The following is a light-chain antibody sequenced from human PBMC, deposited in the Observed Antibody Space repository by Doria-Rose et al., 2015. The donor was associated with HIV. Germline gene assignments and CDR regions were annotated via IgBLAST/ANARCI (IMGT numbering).Light chain of an antibody. Sequence: VLTQPPESLGMPLGERATLNCKSNQSLLYTSKNYLAWYQQKPGQPPKLLIYWASTRQSAVPARFSGSGSVTDFTLTISSLEAEDVAVYYCQQYYDTPSFGPGTTVDIK. V-gene: IGKV4-1*01. CDR2: WAS. J-gene: IGKJ3*01. CDR3: QQYYDTPS. CDR1: QSLLYTSKNY.